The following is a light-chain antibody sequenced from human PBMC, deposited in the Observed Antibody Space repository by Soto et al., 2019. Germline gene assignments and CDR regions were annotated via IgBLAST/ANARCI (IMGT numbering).Light chain of an antibody. J-gene: IGKJ4*01. CDR2: GAS. CDR1: QSVSSSY. Sequence: IVLTQSPGTLSLSPGERATLSCRASQSVSSSYLAWYQQKPGQAPRLLIYGASSMHTGIPYRFSGSGSGTDFTLTISSLEPEDFAVYYCQQYCSSPLTFGRGTKVEIK. CDR3: QQYCSSPLT. V-gene: IGKV3-20*01.